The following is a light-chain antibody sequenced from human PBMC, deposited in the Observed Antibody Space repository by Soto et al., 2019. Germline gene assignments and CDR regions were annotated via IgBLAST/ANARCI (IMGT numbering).Light chain of an antibody. CDR2: DAS. CDR1: QSISKW. Sequence: EILLTPSPSALFTSIGDRVTITCRASQSISKWLAWYQQKPGKAPKLLIYDASILESGVPSRFSGIGSGTDFTLTISSLQPDDFATYYCQQYNSYSSTFGQGTKVDNK. V-gene: IGKV1-5*01. CDR3: QQYNSYSST. J-gene: IGKJ1*01.